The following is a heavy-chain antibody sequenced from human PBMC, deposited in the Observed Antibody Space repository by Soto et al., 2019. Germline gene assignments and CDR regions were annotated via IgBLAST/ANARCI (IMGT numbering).Heavy chain of an antibody. Sequence: VGSLRLSCASSVFTFSTYALSCVRHSPGKGLEWVSAISANGQGIYYADSVRGRFTISRDNSKNTIFLHMDSLRAEDTAVYYCAKHRNYNRDQFKYWGQGTLVNVSS. CDR1: VFTFSTYA. J-gene: IGHJ4*02. V-gene: IGHV3-23*01. CDR3: AKHRNYNRDQFKY. D-gene: IGHD1-20*01. CDR2: ISANGQGI.